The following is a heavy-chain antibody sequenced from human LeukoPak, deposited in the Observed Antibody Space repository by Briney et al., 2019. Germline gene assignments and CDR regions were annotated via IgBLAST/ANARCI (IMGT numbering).Heavy chain of an antibody. CDR2: ISGSGGGT. J-gene: IGHJ4*02. D-gene: IGHD2-2*01. CDR1: GFTFSSYA. Sequence: GGSLRLSCAASGFTFSSYAMSWVRQAPGKGLEWVSAISGSGGGTYYADSVKGRFTISRDNSKNTLYLQMNSPRAEDTAIYYCGVCSSGSFLVYYWGQGTLVSVPS. V-gene: IGHV3-23*01. CDR3: GVCSSGSFLVYY.